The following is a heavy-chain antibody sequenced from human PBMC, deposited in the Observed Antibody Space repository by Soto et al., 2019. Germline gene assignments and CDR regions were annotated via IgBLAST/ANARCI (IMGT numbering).Heavy chain of an antibody. Sequence: LSLTCTVSGDSISSGGYYWSWIRQHPGKGLEWIGYIYYSGSTYYNPSLKSRVTISVDTSKNQFSLKLSSVTAADTAVYYCARNYYGSGSYYDPWGQGTLVTVSS. CDR2: IYYSGST. CDR3: ARNYYGSGSYYDP. V-gene: IGHV4-31*03. CDR1: GDSISSGGYY. J-gene: IGHJ5*02. D-gene: IGHD3-10*01.